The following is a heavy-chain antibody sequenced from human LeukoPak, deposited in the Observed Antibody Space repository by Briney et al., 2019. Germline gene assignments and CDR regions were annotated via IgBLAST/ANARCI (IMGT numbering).Heavy chain of an antibody. CDR1: GYTFTSYG. Sequence: ASVKVSCKASGYTFTSYGISWVRQAPGQGLEWMGWVSANSDDTNYAQKFRGRVTMTSDTSASTAYLELMSLTSDDTAVYYCARDYYSDYVFDYWGQGTLVTVSS. D-gene: IGHD4-11*01. CDR3: ARDYYSDYVFDY. J-gene: IGHJ4*02. CDR2: VSANSDDT. V-gene: IGHV1-18*01.